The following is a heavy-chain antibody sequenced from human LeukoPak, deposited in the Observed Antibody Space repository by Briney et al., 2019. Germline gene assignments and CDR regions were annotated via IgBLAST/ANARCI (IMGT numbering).Heavy chain of an antibody. J-gene: IGHJ3*02. CDR2: MNPNSGNT. D-gene: IGHD2-8*01. Sequence: ASVKVSCKASGYTFTSYDINWVRQATGQGLEWMGWMNPNSGNTGYAQKFQGRVTITRNTSISTAYMELSSLRSEDTAVYYCPRDLSMTDAFDIWGQGTMVTVSS. CDR3: PRDLSMTDAFDI. V-gene: IGHV1-8*03. CDR1: GYTFTSYD.